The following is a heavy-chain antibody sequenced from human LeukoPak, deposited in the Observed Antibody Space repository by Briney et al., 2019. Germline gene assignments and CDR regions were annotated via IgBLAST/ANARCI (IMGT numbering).Heavy chain of an antibody. CDR3: ARVQNSYHYDSSGYVYY. V-gene: IGHV3-30-3*01. D-gene: IGHD3-22*01. CDR1: GFTFSDYA. J-gene: IGHJ4*02. Sequence: GGSLRLSCAASGFTFSDYAIHWVRQAPGKGLEWVAVISYDGSKKYYADSVKGRFTISRDNSKNTLYLQMDSLRAEDTAVYYCARVQNSYHYDSSGYVYYWGQGALVTVSS. CDR2: ISYDGSKK.